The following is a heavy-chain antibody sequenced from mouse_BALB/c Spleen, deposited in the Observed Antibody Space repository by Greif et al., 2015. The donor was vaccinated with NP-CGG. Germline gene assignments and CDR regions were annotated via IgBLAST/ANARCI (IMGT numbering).Heavy chain of an antibody. CDR3: ARSGGLLRHYYAMDY. CDR1: GFTFSSFG. J-gene: IGHJ4*01. V-gene: IGHV5-17*02. CDR2: ISSGSSTI. D-gene: IGHD2-3*01. Sequence: EVKVVESGGGLVQPGGSRKLSCAASGFTFSSFGMHWVRQAPEKGLEWVAYISSGSSTIYYADTVKGRFTISRDNPKNTLFLQMTSLRSEDTAMYYCARSGGLLRHYYAMDYWGQGTSVTVSS.